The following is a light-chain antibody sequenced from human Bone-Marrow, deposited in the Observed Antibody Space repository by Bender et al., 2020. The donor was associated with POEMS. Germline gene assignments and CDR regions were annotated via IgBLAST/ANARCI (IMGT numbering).Light chain of an antibody. J-gene: IGLJ3*02. V-gene: IGLV2-14*02. CDR3: VAWDASLNGWV. Sequence: QSALTQPASVSGTPGQSITISCTGTGSDIGSYSLVSWYQHHPGKAPKLMICEVNKRPSGVPDRFSGSKSGTSASLAITGLQSDDEAIYFCVAWDASLNGWVFGGGTKLTVL. CDR1: GSDIGSYSL. CDR2: EVN.